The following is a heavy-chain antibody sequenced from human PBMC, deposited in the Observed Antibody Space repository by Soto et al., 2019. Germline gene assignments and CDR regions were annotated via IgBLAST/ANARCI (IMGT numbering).Heavy chain of an antibody. CDR3: ARRVASGGGHGTFDI. CDR1: GFTFSTYG. Sequence: QVHLVESGGGVVQPGRSLRLSCAASGFTFSTYGMHWVRQAPGKGLEWVAVIWYDGNNKYYADSVKGRFTISRDNSKNTLYLQMNSLRAEDTAVYYCARRVASGGGHGTFDIWGQGTMVTVSS. D-gene: IGHD2-15*01. CDR2: IWYDGNNK. J-gene: IGHJ3*02. V-gene: IGHV3-33*01.